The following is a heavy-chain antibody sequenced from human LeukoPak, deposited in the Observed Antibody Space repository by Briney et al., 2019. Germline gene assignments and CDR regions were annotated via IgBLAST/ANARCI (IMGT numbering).Heavy chain of an antibody. J-gene: IGHJ4*02. CDR1: GFTFSDYY. CDR2: TGNKANSYTT. Sequence: SGGSLRLSCAASGFTFSDYYMDWVRQAPGEGLEWVGRTGNKANSYTTEYAASVKDRFTISRDDLKNSLYLQMNSLKTEDTAVYYCARVGSSGWSTFDYWGQGTLVTVSS. V-gene: IGHV3-72*01. D-gene: IGHD6-19*01. CDR3: ARVGSSGWSTFDY.